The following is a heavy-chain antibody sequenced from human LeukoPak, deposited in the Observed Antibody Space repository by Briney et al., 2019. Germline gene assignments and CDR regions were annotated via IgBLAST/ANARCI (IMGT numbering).Heavy chain of an antibody. J-gene: IGHJ4*02. CDR3: ARSLLWLGNTYYFDY. CDR1: GGTFSSYA. Sequence: SVKVSCKASGGTFSSYAISWVRQAPGQGLEWMGRIIPILGIANYAQKFQGRVTITADKSTSTAYMELSSLRSEDTAVYYCARSLLWLGNTYYFDYWGQGTLVTVSS. V-gene: IGHV1-69*04. D-gene: IGHD3-10*01. CDR2: IIPILGIA.